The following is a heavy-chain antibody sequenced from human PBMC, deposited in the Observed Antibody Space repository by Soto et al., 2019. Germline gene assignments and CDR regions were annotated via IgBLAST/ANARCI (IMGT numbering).Heavy chain of an antibody. CDR3: ASAPICPTRRGYSGHRFNAFDI. CDR1: GGTCSSYS. Sequence: QVQLVQYGAEVKKPGSAVKVSCKASGGTCSSYSISWVRQAPGQGLEWMGGIIPIFGTANYAQKFQGRVTITADESTSTAYMELSSLRSEDTAVYYCASAPICPTRRGYSGHRFNAFDIWGQGTMVTVSS. J-gene: IGHJ3*02. D-gene: IGHD5-12*01. V-gene: IGHV1-69*01. CDR2: IIPIFGTA.